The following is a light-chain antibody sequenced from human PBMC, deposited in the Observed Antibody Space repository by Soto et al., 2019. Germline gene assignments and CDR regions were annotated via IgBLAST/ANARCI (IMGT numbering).Light chain of an antibody. Sequence: EIVMTQSPATLSVSPGERATLSCRASQSVSSNLAWYQQKPGQAPRLLIYGASTRATGIPDRFSGSGSGTEFTLTLSSLQSEDFAVYYCKHYNNWPPWTFGQGTKVEIK. CDR1: QSVSSN. J-gene: IGKJ1*01. CDR2: GAS. V-gene: IGKV3-15*01. CDR3: KHYNNWPPWT.